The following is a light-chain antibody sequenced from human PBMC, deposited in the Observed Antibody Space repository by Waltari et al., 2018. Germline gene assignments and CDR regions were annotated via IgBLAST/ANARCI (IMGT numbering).Light chain of an antibody. CDR3: CSYAGSYTFV. V-gene: IGLV2-11*01. Sequence: QSALTQPRSVSGSPGQSVPISCTGTSSDVGGYNYVSWYQQHPGKAPKLMIYDVSKRPSGVPDRFSGSKSGNTASLTISGLQAEDEADYYCCSYAGSYTFVLGTGTKVTVL. J-gene: IGLJ1*01. CDR1: SSDVGGYNY. CDR2: DVS.